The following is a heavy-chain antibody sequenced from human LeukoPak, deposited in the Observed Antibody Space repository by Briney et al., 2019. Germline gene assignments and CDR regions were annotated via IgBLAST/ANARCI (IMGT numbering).Heavy chain of an antibody. CDR2: ISYDGSGK. Sequence: GGSLRLSCAASGFTFSSYAMHWVRQAPGKGLEWVAVISYDGSGKYYADSVKGRFTISRDNSKNTLYLQMNSLRAEDTAVYSCARGGNYYDTGGYYYEYFDYWGQGTLVTVSS. CDR3: ARGGNYYDTGGYYYEYFDY. J-gene: IGHJ4*02. V-gene: IGHV3-30-3*01. D-gene: IGHD3-22*01. CDR1: GFTFSSYA.